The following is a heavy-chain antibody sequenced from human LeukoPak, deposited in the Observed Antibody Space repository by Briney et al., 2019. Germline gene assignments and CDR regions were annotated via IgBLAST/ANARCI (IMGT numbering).Heavy chain of an antibody. Sequence: SETLSLTCTVSGGSIPSYYWTWIRQPPGKGLEGIGYVFYSGDTNYNPSLKSRVTISVDASRNQFSLRLRSVTAADTALYYCARGIATAGTLDFWGQGTLVTVSS. CDR2: VFYSGDT. J-gene: IGHJ4*02. CDR3: ARGIATAGTLDF. D-gene: IGHD6-13*01. V-gene: IGHV4-59*13. CDR1: GGSIPSYY.